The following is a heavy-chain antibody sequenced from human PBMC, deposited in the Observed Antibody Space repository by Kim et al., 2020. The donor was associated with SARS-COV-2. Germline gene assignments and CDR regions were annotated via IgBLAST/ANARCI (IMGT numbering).Heavy chain of an antibody. V-gene: IGHV4-34*01. CDR1: GGSFSGYY. D-gene: IGHD6-13*01. J-gene: IGHJ5*02. Sequence: SETLSLTCAVYGGSFSGYYWSWIRQPPGKGLEWIGEINHSGSTNYNPSLKSRVTISVDTSKNQSSLKLSSVTAADTAAYYCARGRYSSSWYGVSNWFDP. CDR2: INHSGST. CDR3: ARGRYSSSWYGVSNWFDP.